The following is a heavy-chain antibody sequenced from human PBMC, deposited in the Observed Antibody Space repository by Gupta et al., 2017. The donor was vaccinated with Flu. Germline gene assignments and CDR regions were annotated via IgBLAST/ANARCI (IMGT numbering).Heavy chain of an antibody. CDR2: IYTSGST. CDR1: GGSISSGNYY. J-gene: IGHJ4*02. CDR3: ARGSGYSYGYGEIDY. D-gene: IGHD5-18*01. V-gene: IGHV4-61*02. Sequence: QVQLQESGPGLVKPSQTLSLNCTVSGGSISSGNYYWNWIRQPAGKGLEWIGRIYTSGSTNYNPSLKSRVTISVDTSKNQFSLKLSSVTAADTAVYYCARGSGYSYGYGEIDYWGQGTLVTVSS.